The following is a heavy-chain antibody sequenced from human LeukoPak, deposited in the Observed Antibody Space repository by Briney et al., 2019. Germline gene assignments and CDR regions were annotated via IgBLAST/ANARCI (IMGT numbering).Heavy chain of an antibody. CDR3: ARVRGSGWSRLWDY. V-gene: IGHV4-34*01. Sequence: SETLSLTCAVYGGSFSGYYWSWIRQPPGKGLEWIGEINHSGSTNYNPSLKSRVTISVDTSRNQFSLKLSSVTAADTAVYYCARVRGSGWSRLWDYWGQGTLVTVSS. J-gene: IGHJ4*02. D-gene: IGHD6-19*01. CDR2: INHSGST. CDR1: GGSFSGYY.